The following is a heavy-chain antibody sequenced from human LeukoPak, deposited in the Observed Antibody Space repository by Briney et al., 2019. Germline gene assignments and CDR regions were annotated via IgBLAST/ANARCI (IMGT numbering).Heavy chain of an antibody. CDR1: GYTFTSYD. CDR2: MNPNSSNT. Sequence: ASVKVSCKASGYTFTSYDISWVRQATGQGLEWMGWMNPNSSNTGYAQKFQGRVTITRNTSISTAYMELSSLRSEDTAVYYCARAYYDYVWGSYRLMAFDIWGQGTMVTVSS. CDR3: ARAYYDYVWGSYRLMAFDI. J-gene: IGHJ3*02. D-gene: IGHD3-16*02. V-gene: IGHV1-8*03.